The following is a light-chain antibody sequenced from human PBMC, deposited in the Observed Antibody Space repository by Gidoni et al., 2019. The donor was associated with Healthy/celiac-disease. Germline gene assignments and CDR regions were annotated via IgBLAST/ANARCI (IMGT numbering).Light chain of an antibody. Sequence: EIVLTQSPATLSLSPGESATLPCRASQSVSSYLAWYQQKPGQAPRLLIYDASNRATGIPARFSGSGSGTDFTLTISSLEPEDFAVYYCQQRSNWLPSTFGQGTKLEIK. J-gene: IGKJ2*01. V-gene: IGKV3-11*01. CDR1: QSVSSY. CDR3: QQRSNWLPST. CDR2: DAS.